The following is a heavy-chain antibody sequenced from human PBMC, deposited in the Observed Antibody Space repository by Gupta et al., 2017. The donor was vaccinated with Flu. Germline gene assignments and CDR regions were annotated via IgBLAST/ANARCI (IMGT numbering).Heavy chain of an antibody. V-gene: IGHV4-30-4*08. Sequence: DYYWSWIRQPPGKGLEWIGFIYYSGSTYYNPSLKSRVTISVDTSKNQFSLKLGSVTAADTAVYYCARAGYRSGNYYNNWGQGTLVTVSS. D-gene: IGHD3-10*01. CDR2: IYYSGST. CDR3: ARAGYRSGNYYNN. CDR1: DYY. J-gene: IGHJ4*02.